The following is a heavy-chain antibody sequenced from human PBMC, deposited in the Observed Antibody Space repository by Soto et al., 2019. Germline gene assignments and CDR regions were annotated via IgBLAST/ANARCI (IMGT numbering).Heavy chain of an antibody. J-gene: IGHJ6*02. CDR3: ARELDTAMVRGGMDV. CDR2: MWYDGSNK. V-gene: IGHV3-33*01. Sequence: GGSLRLSCAASGFTFSSYGMHWVRQAPGKGLEWVAVMWYDGSNKYYADSVKGRFTISRDNSKNTLYLQMNSLRAEDTAVYYCARELDTAMVRGGMDVWGQGTTVTVSS. CDR1: GFTFSSYG. D-gene: IGHD5-18*01.